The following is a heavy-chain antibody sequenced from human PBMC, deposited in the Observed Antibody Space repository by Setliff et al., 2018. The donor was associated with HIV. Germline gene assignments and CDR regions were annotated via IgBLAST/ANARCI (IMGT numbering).Heavy chain of an antibody. V-gene: IGHV3-30*02. Sequence: GGSLRLSCAASGFTFSSYGMHWVRQAPGKGLEWVAFIRHDGSYAYQADSVKGRFTMSRDNSKNTVSLEMNSLRVEDTGVYYCAKGRRPVDLVSTSIRYYFYMGVWGKGTTVTVSS. D-gene: IGHD5-12*01. CDR2: IRHDGSYA. J-gene: IGHJ6*03. CDR1: GFTFSSYG. CDR3: AKGRRPVDLVSTSIRYYFYMGV.